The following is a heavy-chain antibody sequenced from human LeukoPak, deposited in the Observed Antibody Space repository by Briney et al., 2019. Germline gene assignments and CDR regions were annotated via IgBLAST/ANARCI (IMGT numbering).Heavy chain of an antibody. D-gene: IGHD3-3*01. J-gene: IGHJ4*02. CDR2: ISSSGSTI. CDR3: ARCIVWSGYYPYFDY. Sequence: PGGSLRLSCAASGFTFSDYYMSWIRQAPGKGLEWVSYISSSGSTIYYADSVKGRFTISRDNAKNSLYLQMNSLRAEDTAVYYCARCIVWSGYYPYFDYWGQGTMVTVSS. V-gene: IGHV3-11*04. CDR1: GFTFSDYY.